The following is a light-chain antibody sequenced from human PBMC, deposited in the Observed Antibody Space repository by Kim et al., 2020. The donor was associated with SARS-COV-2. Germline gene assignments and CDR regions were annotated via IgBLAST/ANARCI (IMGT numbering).Light chain of an antibody. CDR3: QQYNNWPLT. CDR1: QSISSN. J-gene: IGKJ4*01. CDR2: GAS. Sequence: VSPGERATLSCRASQSISSNLAWYQHKPGQAPRLLIHGASTRATDIPGRFSGSGSGTEFTLTMSSLQSEDFAIYYCQQYNNWPLTFGGGTKVEIK. V-gene: IGKV3-15*01.